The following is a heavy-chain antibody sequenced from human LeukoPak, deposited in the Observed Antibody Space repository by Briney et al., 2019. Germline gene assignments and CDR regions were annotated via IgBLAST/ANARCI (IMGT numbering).Heavy chain of an antibody. CDR2: INGDGSST. V-gene: IGHV3-74*01. CDR1: GFTLSSYW. CDR3: ARGSTSGWPDYFDY. Sequence: GSLRLSCAASGFTLSSYWMHWVRQAPGKGLVWVSRINGDGSSTPYANSVKGRFTISRDNAKNTLYLQMHSLRADDTAVYYCARGSTSGWPDYFDYWGQGSVVTVSS. J-gene: IGHJ4*02. D-gene: IGHD6-19*01.